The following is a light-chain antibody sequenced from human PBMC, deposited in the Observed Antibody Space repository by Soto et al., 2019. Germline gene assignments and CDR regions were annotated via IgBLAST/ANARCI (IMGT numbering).Light chain of an antibody. V-gene: IGKV1-39*01. J-gene: IGKJ1*01. CDR1: QSISSY. CDR2: AAS. CDR3: QQSYSTRG. Sequence: DIQMTQSPSSLSASVGDRVTITCRASQSISSYLNWYQQKPGKAPKLRIYAASSLQSGVPSRFSGSGSGTDFTLTISSLQPEDFATYYCQQSYSTRGFGQGTKVEIK.